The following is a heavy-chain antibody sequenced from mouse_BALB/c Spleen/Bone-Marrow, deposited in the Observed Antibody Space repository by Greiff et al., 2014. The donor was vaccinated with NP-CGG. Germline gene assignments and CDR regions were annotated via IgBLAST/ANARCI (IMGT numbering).Heavy chain of an antibody. CDR2: IYPSDSYT. Sequence: QVQLQQSGAELVRPGASAKLSCKASGYTFTSYWINWVKQRPGQGLEWIGNIYPSDSYTNYNQKFKDKATLTVDKSSSTAYMQLSSPTSEDSAVYYCTRGYYGSSYDYWGQGTTLTVSS. V-gene: IGHV1-69*02. CDR1: GYTFTSYW. D-gene: IGHD1-1*01. J-gene: IGHJ2*01. CDR3: TRGYYGSSYDY.